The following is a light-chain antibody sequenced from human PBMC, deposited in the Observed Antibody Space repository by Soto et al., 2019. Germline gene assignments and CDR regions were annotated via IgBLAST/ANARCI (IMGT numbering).Light chain of an antibody. CDR1: SRDIGGYDF. J-gene: IGLJ2*01. V-gene: IGLV2-8*01. CDR2: DVI. Sequence: QSALTQPPSASGSPGQSVTISCTGTSRDIGGYDFVSWYQQHPGKAPKLLIYDVIKRPSGVPDRFSSSKSGNTASLTVSGLQTDDEADYYCSSYGGSNNLLFGGGTKLTVL. CDR3: SSYGGSNNLL.